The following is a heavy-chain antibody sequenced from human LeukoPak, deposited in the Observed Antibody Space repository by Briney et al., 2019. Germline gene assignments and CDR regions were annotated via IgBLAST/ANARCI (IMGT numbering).Heavy chain of an antibody. CDR2: INPNSGGT. CDR1: GYTFTGYY. Sequence: ASVKVSCKASGYTFTGYYMHWVRQAPGQGLEWMGWINPNSGGTNYAQKFQGRVTMTRDTSISTAYMELRSLRSDDTAVYYCAREFSDGDQGWFDPWGQGTLVTVSS. D-gene: IGHD4-17*01. V-gene: IGHV1-2*02. CDR3: AREFSDGDQGWFDP. J-gene: IGHJ5*02.